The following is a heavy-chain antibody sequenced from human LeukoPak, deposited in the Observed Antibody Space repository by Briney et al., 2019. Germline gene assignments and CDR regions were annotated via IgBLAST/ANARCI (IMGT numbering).Heavy chain of an antibody. CDR3: ARDSSGWYLFDY. V-gene: IGHV3-21*01. Sequence: PGGSLRLSCAASGFTFSSDSMNWVRQAPGKVLEWVSSMSSSSSYRYYADSVKGRFTISRDNAKHSLYLQINSLRAEDTAVYYCARDSSGWYLFDYWGQGTLVTVSS. D-gene: IGHD6-19*01. J-gene: IGHJ4*02. CDR1: GFTFSSDS. CDR2: MSSSSSYR.